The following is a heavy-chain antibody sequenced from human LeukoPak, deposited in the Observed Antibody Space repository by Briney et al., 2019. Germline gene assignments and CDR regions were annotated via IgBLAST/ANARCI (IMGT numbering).Heavy chain of an antibody. CDR3: ARDPHMTRGYQNDYYIDV. CDR2: INPNSGGT. CDR1: GYTFTGYY. V-gene: IGHV1-2*02. D-gene: IGHD2-2*01. Sequence: ASVKVSCKASGYTFTGYYMHWVRQAPGQGLEWMGWINPNSGGTDYAQKFQGRVTMTSDTSISTAHMELSSLTSDDMAVYYCARDPHMTRGYQNDYYIDVWGKGTTVTVSS. J-gene: IGHJ6*03.